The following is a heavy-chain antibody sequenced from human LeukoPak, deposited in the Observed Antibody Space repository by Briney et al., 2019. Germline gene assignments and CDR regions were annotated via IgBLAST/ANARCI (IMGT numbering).Heavy chain of an antibody. Sequence: SQTLSLTCTVSGGSISSSSYYWGWIRQPPGKGLEWIGSIYYSGSTYYNPSLKSRVTISVDTSKNQFSLRLSSVTAADTAVYYCARLSRIAAAGAYDYHSMDVWGQGTTVTVSS. CDR2: IYYSGST. CDR1: GGSISSSSYY. J-gene: IGHJ6*02. V-gene: IGHV4-39*07. CDR3: ARLSRIAAAGAYDYHSMDV. D-gene: IGHD6-13*01.